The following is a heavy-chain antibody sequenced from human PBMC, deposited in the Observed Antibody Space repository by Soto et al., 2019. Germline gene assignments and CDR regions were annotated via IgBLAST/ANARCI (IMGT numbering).Heavy chain of an antibody. D-gene: IGHD3-10*01. J-gene: IGHJ6*02. V-gene: IGHV4-59*01. CDR2: IYYNGAT. CDR1: GGSISSFF. Sequence: SETLSLTCTVSGGSISSFFWSWIRQSPGKGLEWIGYIYYNGATNYKPSLKSRVTISVDTSKKQFSLKLSSVTAADTAVYYCARCYGSRRIYGMDVWGQGTTVTVSS. CDR3: ARCYGSRRIYGMDV.